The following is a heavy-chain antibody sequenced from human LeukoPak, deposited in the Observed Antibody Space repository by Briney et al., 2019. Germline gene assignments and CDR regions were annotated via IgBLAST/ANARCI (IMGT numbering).Heavy chain of an antibody. CDR3: ARDFYGSGSSFDP. V-gene: IGHV3-20*01. D-gene: IGHD3-10*01. CDR2: INWNGGST. J-gene: IGHJ5*02. CDR1: GFTFDDYG. Sequence: PGGSPRLSCAASGFTFDDYGMSWVRQAPGKGLEWVSGINWNGGSTGYADSVKGRFTISRDNAKNSLYLQMDSLRAEDTALYHCARDFYGSGSSFDPWGQGTLVTVSS.